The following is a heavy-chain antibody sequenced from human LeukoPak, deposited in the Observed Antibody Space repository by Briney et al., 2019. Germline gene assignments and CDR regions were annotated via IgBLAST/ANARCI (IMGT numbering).Heavy chain of an antibody. CDR1: GGSISSSSYY. CDR3: ARRGMYSSSWYDY. V-gene: IGHV4-39*07. CDR2: IYYSGST. Sequence: SETLSLTCTVSGGSISSSSYYWGWIRQPPGKGLEWIGSIYYSGSTYYNPSLKSRVTISVDTSKNQFSLKLSSVTAADTAVYYCARRGMYSSSWYDYWGQGTLVTVSS. J-gene: IGHJ4*02. D-gene: IGHD6-13*01.